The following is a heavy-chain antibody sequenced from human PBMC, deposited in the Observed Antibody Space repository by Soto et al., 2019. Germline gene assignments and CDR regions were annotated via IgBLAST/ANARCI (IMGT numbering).Heavy chain of an antibody. CDR2: IFYSGST. CDR3: ARQTTTGDTDLWFDP. D-gene: IGHD2-21*01. Sequence: QLQLLESGPGLVKASETLSLTCSVSGGSISTSRSYWAWIRQPPGKGLEWLANIFYSGSTFYNPSLASRGSVSVDTSTNEFSLKLRSVTAADTAVYYCARQTTTGDTDLWFDPWGQGTLVTVSS. J-gene: IGHJ5*02. V-gene: IGHV4-39*01. CDR1: GGSISTSRSY.